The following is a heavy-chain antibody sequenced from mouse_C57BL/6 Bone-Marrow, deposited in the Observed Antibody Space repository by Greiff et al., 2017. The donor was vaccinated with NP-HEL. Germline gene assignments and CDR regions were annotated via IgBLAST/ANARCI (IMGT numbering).Heavy chain of an antibody. CDR1: GYTFTSYW. CDR2: IDPSDSYT. D-gene: IGHD1-1*01. J-gene: IGHJ3*01. Sequence: QVQLQQPGAELVKPGASVKLSCKASGYTFTSYWMQWVKQRPGQGLEWIGEIDPSDSYTNYNQKFQGKATLNVDTSSSTAYMQLSSLASEDSAVYYCARSASSYSAWFAYWGQGTLVTVSA. CDR3: ARSASSYSAWFAY. V-gene: IGHV1-50*01.